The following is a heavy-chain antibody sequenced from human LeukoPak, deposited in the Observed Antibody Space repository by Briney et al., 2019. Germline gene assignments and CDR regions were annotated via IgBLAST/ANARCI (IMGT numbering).Heavy chain of an antibody. CDR2: INPNSGGT. V-gene: IGHV1-2*02. CDR1: GYTFTGYY. CDR3: ARYAGEQLAQIDY. Sequence: ASVKVSCKASGYTFTGYYMHWVRQAPGQGLEWMGWINPNSGGTNYAQKFQGRVTMTRDTSISTAYMELSRLRSDDTAVYYCARYAGEQLAQIDYWGQGTPDTVSS. J-gene: IGHJ4*02. D-gene: IGHD6-6*01.